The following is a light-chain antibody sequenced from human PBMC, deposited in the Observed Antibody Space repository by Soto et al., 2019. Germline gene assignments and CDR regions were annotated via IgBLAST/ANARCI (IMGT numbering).Light chain of an antibody. CDR3: QQYYNAPQN. CDR1: QTILYGPNNKNY. CDR2: WAS. Sequence: DIVMTQSPDSLAVSLGERATINCKSSQTILYGPNNKNYLAWYQQKPGQPPKLLIYWASTRESGGPDRFSGSGSETDFTLTISSLQAEDVAVYDCQQYYNAPQNFGQGTKVEIK. V-gene: IGKV4-1*01. J-gene: IGKJ1*01.